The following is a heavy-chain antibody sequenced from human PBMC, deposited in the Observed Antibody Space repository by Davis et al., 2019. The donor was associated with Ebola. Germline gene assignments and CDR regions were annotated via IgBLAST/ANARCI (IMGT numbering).Heavy chain of an antibody. V-gene: IGHV1-3*01. J-gene: IGHJ5*02. CDR3: AREDSYGLNWFDP. Sequence: ASVKVSCKASGYTFTSYAMHWVRQAPGQRLEWMGWINAGNGNTKYSQKFQGRVTITRDTSASTAYMELSSLRSEDTAVYYCAREDSYGLNWFDPWGQGTLVTVSS. CDR1: GYTFTSYA. CDR2: INAGNGNT. D-gene: IGHD5-18*01.